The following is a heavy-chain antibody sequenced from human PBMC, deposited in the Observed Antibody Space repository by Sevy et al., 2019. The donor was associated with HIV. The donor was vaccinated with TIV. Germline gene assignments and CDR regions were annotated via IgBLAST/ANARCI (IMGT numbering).Heavy chain of an antibody. Sequence: SETLSLTCAVYGGSFSGYYWSWIRQPPGKGLEWIGEINHSGSTNYNPSLKSRVTISVDTSKNQFSLKLSSVTAADMAVYYCARLRFLEWLPHFDYWGQGTLVTVSS. CDR1: GGSFSGYY. D-gene: IGHD3-3*01. CDR3: ARLRFLEWLPHFDY. V-gene: IGHV4-34*01. CDR2: INHSGST. J-gene: IGHJ4*02.